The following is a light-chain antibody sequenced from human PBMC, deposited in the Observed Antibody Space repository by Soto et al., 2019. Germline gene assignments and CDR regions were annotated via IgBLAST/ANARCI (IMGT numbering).Light chain of an antibody. Sequence: QSALTQPASVSGSPGQSITISCTGSSSDVGGYNYVSWYQQHPGKAPKLIIYEVSNRPSGVSNRFSGSKSGNTASLTISGLQAEDEADYYCSSYTTNGTPYVFGTGTKVTVL. J-gene: IGLJ1*01. CDR3: SSYTTNGTPYV. CDR1: SSDVGGYNY. CDR2: EVS. V-gene: IGLV2-14*01.